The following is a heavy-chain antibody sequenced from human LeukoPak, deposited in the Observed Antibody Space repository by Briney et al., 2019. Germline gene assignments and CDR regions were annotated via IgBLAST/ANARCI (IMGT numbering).Heavy chain of an antibody. J-gene: IGHJ6*04. CDR2: INPNTGGT. CDR1: GYTFTGYY. D-gene: IGHD3-10*01. Sequence: ASVKVSCKASGYTFTGYYIHWVRQAPGQGLEWMGWINPNTGGTNYAQKFQGWVTMTTDTSIRTAYMELSRLRSDDTAVYYCARADGWFGELPGGGMDVWGKGTTVTVSS. V-gene: IGHV1-2*04. CDR3: ARADGWFGELPGGGMDV.